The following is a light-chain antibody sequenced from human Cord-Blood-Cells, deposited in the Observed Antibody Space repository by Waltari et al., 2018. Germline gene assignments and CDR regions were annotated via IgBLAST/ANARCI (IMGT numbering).Light chain of an antibody. J-gene: IGKJ5*01. Sequence: DIVMTQSPDSLAVSLGERATINCKSSQSVLYSSNNKNYLAWYQQKPGQPPKLLIYWASTREAGVPDRFIGSGSGADFARTISSRQAEDVAVYYCRQYYSTPITFGQGTRLEI. V-gene: IGKV4-1*01. CDR2: WAS. CDR3: RQYYSTPIT. CDR1: QSVLYSSNNKNY.